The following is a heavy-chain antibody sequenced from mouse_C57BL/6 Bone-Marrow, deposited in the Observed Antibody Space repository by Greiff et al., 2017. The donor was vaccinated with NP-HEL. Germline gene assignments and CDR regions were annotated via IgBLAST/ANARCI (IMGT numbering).Heavy chain of an antibody. CDR3: ARMGDYGEGYFDV. D-gene: IGHD2-4*01. CDR2: IYPRDGST. Sequence: VKLMESDAELVKPGASVKISCKVSGYTFTDHTIHWMKQRPEQGLEWIGYIYPRDGSTKYNEKFKGKATLTADKSSSTAYMQLNSLTSEDSAVYFCARMGDYGEGYFDVWGTGTTVTVSS. V-gene: IGHV1-78*01. CDR1: GYTFTDHT. J-gene: IGHJ1*03.